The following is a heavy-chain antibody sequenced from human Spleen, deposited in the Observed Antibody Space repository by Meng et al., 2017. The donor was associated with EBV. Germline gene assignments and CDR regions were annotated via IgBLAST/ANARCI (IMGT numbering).Heavy chain of an antibody. CDR2: IVPFSGTT. J-gene: IGHJ4*02. V-gene: IGHV1-69*06. D-gene: IGHD4-23*01. CDR3: AREGGHGGNSGVFDY. Sequence: QVKPGQSGAEVKKSGSSVKVPCKASGGTFSSSAFSWVRQAPGQGLEWMGGIVPFSGTTNYAQKFKGRVTITADKSTSTVYVDMSSLGYDDTAVYYCAREGGHGGNSGVFDYWGQGTLVTVSS. CDR1: GGTFSSSA.